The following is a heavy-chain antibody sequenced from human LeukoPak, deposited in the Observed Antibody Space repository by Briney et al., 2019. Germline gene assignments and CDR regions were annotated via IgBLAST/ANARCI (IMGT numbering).Heavy chain of an antibody. V-gene: IGHV1-18*01. D-gene: IGHD3-22*01. CDR3: ARTGDDSSGFYGSSLDY. CDR1: GYTFTNYG. Sequence: ASVKVSCKASGYTFTNYGISWVRQAPGQGPEWMGWISTYNGNTNYAQKLQDRVTMTTDTSTSTAYMELSSLRSEDTAVYYCARTGDDSSGFYGSSLDYWGQGTLVTVSS. J-gene: IGHJ4*02. CDR2: ISTYNGNT.